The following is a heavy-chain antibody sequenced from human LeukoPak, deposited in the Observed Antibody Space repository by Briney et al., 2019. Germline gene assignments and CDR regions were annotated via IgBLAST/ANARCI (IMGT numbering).Heavy chain of an antibody. CDR3: AKDRGGYKFFDY. V-gene: IGHV3-30*02. CDR2: IRYDGSNK. CDR1: GFTFSSYG. D-gene: IGHD5-24*01. J-gene: IGHJ4*02. Sequence: GGSLRLSCAASGFTFSSYGMHWVRQAPGKGLEWVAFIRYDGSNKYSADSEKGRFTVSRDNSKNTVYLQMNGLRHEDTAFYYCAKDRGGYKFFDYWGQGTLVTVSS.